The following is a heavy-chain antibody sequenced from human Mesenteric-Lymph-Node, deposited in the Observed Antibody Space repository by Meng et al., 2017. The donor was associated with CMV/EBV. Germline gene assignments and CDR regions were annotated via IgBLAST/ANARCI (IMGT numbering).Heavy chain of an antibody. CDR1: GGSFSGYY. CDR3: ARGSSYDILTGYFNY. D-gene: IGHD3-9*01. V-gene: IGHV4-34*01. CDR2: INHSGST. Sequence: VQLHQGGAGLLKPSETLSVTGAVYGGSFSGYYWNWIRQSPEKGLEWIGEINHSGSTTYNPSFTSRIIISVDTSTNQISLNMSSVTAADTAVYYCARGSSYDILTGYFNYWGQGALVTVSS. J-gene: IGHJ4*02.